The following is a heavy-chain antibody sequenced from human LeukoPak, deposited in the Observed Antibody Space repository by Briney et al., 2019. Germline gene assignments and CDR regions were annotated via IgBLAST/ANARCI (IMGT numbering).Heavy chain of an antibody. D-gene: IGHD6-13*01. CDR2: INPNSGGT. J-gene: IGHJ4*02. Sequence: ASVKVSCKASGYTFTGYYMHWVRQAPGQGLEWMGRINPNSGGTNYAQKFQGRVTMTRDTSINTAYMELSRLRSDDTAVYYCARGFGSSWDFDYWGQGTLVTVSS. V-gene: IGHV1-2*06. CDR3: ARGFGSSWDFDY. CDR1: GYTFTGYY.